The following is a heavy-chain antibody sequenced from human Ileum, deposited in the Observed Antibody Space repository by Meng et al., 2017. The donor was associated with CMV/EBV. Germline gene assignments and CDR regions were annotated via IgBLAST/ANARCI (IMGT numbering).Heavy chain of an antibody. CDR1: GGSVSSGVYY. D-gene: IGHD1-1*01. CDR2: MYSSGST. J-gene: IGHJ5*02. Sequence: CPGSGGSVSSGVYYWNWIRQPPGKGLEWIGFMYSSGSTKYNPSLKSRVTISVDTSKNQFSLKLSSVTAADTAVYYCARRGTGTYGFDPWGQGTLVTVSS. V-gene: IGHV4-61*08. CDR3: ARRGTGTYGFDP.